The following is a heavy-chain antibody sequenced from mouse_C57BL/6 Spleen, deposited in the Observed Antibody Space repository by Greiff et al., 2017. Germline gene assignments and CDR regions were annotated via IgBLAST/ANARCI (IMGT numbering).Heavy chain of an antibody. CDR1: GFTFSSYA. D-gene: IGHD2-5*01. Sequence: EVKLQESGGGLVKPGGSLKLSCAASGFTFSSYAMSWVRQTPAKRLEWVATISDGGSYTYYPDNVKGRFTISRDNAKNNLYLQMSHLKSEDTAMYYSARYYSNQYAMDYWGQGTSVTVAS. J-gene: IGHJ4*01. CDR3: ARYYSNQYAMDY. V-gene: IGHV5-4*03. CDR2: ISDGGSYT.